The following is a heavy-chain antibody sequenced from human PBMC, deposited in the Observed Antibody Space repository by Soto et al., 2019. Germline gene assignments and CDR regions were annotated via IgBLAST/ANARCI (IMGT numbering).Heavy chain of an antibody. V-gene: IGHV3-23*01. D-gene: IGHD5-12*01. Sequence: PGGSLRLSCAGSGFSFSDYAMTWVRQAPGKGLEWVSGISDSAGSTYHADSVKGRFSISRDNFRNILYLQMNSLRAEDTAVYYCARDGATILYDYWGQGTLVTVSS. CDR3: ARDGATILYDY. CDR1: GFSFSDYA. J-gene: IGHJ4*02. CDR2: ISDSAGST.